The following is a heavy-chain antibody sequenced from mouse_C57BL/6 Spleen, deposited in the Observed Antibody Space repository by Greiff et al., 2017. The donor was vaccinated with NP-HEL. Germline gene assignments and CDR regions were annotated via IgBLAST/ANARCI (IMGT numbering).Heavy chain of an antibody. V-gene: IGHV1-72*01. Sequence: LVESGAELVKPGASVKLSCKASGYTFTSYWMHWVKQRPGRGLEWIGRIDPNSGGTKYNEKFKSKATLTVDKPSSTAYMQLSSLTSEDSAVYYCARGGITTVVAPAYWGQGTLVTVSA. CDR2: IDPNSGGT. D-gene: IGHD1-1*01. CDR3: ARGGITTVVAPAY. J-gene: IGHJ3*01. CDR1: GYTFTSYW.